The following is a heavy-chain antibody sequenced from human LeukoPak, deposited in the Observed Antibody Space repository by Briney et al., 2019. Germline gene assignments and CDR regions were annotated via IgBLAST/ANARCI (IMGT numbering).Heavy chain of an antibody. D-gene: IGHD6-6*01. CDR1: GYTFTGYY. CDR2: INPNSGGT. CDR3: ARYDRSSSVFFDY. V-gene: IGHV1-2*02. J-gene: IGHJ4*02. Sequence: ASVKVSCKASGYTFTGYYMHWVRQAPGQGLEWMGWINPNSGGTNYAQKFQGRVTMTRDTSISTAYMELSRLRSDDTAVYYCARYDRSSSVFFDYWGQGTLVTVSS.